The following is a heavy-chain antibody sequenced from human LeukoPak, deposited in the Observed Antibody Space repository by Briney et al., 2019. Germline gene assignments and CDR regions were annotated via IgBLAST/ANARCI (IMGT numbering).Heavy chain of an antibody. V-gene: IGHV3-11*06. CDR2: ISGSGTHT. D-gene: IGHD6-13*01. CDR1: GFTFSDYY. CDR3: ARVGVITAAGTYDL. J-gene: IGHJ5*02. Sequence: GGSLRLSCAASGFTFSDYYMTWIRQSPGKGLEWVSYISGSGTHTNYADSVKGRFTISRNNAKNSLYLQMSSLRADDTAVYYCARVGVITAAGTYDLWGQGTLVTVSS.